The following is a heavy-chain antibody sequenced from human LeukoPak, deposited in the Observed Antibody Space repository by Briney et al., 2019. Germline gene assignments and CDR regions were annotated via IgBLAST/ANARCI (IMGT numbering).Heavy chain of an antibody. CDR2: ISSSSSNNI. Sequence: GGSLRLSCAASGFTFSRFRMNWVRQAPGKGLEWVSYISSSSSNNIYYADSVKGRFTISRDNAKNSLYLQMNSLRDEDTAVYYCAQKGGADNWGQGTLVTVSS. J-gene: IGHJ4*02. CDR1: GFTFSRFR. CDR3: AQKGGADN. D-gene: IGHD2-15*01. V-gene: IGHV3-48*02.